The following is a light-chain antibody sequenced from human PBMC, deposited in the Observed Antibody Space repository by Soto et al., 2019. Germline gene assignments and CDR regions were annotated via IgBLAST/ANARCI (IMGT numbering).Light chain of an antibody. CDR1: QSVDNKY. CDR2: GAS. V-gene: IGKV3-20*01. Sequence: VLTQSPGTLSLSPGERATLSCRASQSVDNKYLAWYQQKRGQAPRLLIYGASTRAASIPDRFSGSGSGTDFTLAISSLEPEDFAVYYCQEYGNPLFGPGTKVEIK. J-gene: IGKJ3*01. CDR3: QEYGNPL.